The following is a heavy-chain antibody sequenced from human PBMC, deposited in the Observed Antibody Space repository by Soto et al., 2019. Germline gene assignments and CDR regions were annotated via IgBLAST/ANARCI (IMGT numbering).Heavy chain of an antibody. Sequence: SETLSLNCTVSGGSVSSGSYYWSWIRQPPGKGLEWIGHIYYSGSTNYNPSLKSRVTISVDTSKNQFSLKLSSVTAADTAVYYCARDILTGYPNWFDPWGQGTLVTVSS. D-gene: IGHD3-9*01. J-gene: IGHJ5*02. CDR3: ARDILTGYPNWFDP. CDR2: IYYSGST. CDR1: GGSVSSGSYY. V-gene: IGHV4-61*01.